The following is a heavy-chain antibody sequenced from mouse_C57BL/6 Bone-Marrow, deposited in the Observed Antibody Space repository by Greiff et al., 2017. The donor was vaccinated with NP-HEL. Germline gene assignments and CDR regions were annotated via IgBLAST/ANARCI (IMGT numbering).Heavy chain of an antibody. J-gene: IGHJ4*01. CDR2: ISSGSSTI. Sequence: DVKLVESGGGLVKPGGSLKLSCAASGFTFSDYGMHWVRQAPEKGLEWVAYISSGSSTIYYADTVKGRFTISRDNAKNTLFLQMPSLRSEDTAMYYCARQSSPSYYYAMDYWGQGTSVTVSS. D-gene: IGHD1-1*01. V-gene: IGHV5-17*01. CDR1: GFTFSDYG. CDR3: ARQSSPSYYYAMDY.